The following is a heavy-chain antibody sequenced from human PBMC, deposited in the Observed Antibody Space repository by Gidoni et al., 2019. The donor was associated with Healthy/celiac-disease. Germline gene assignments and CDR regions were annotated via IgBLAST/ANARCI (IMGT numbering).Heavy chain of an antibody. Sequence: QVQLQQWGAGLLKPSETLSLTCAVYGGSFSGYYWSWIRQPPGKGLEWIGEINHSGSTNYNPSLKSRVTISVDTSKNQFSLKLSSVTAADTAVYYCARGGDYVWGSYRNYYFDYWGQGTLVTVSS. CDR1: GGSFSGYY. CDR3: ARGGDYVWGSYRNYYFDY. D-gene: IGHD3-16*02. J-gene: IGHJ4*02. CDR2: INHSGST. V-gene: IGHV4-34*01.